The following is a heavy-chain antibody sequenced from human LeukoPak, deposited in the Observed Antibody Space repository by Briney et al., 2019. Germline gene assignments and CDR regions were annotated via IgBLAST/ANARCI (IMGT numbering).Heavy chain of an antibody. CDR3: ARGPAIFGVVIIKPLDY. Sequence: PSETLSLTCAVYGGSFSGYYWSWLRQPPGKGLEWIGEINHSGSTNYNPSLKSRDTISVDTSKNQFSLKLSSVTAADTAVYYCARGPAIFGVVIIKPLDYWGQGTLVTVSS. V-gene: IGHV4-34*01. J-gene: IGHJ4*02. D-gene: IGHD3-3*01. CDR2: INHSGST. CDR1: GGSFSGYY.